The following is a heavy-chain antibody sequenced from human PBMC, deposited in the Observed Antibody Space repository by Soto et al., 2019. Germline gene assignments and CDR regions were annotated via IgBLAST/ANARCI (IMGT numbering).Heavy chain of an antibody. J-gene: IGHJ5*02. Sequence: EVQLVESGGGLVKPGGSLRLSCAGSGFMFSSYSMNWVRQAPGKGLEWVSSTSSSSGYIYYADSVKGRFTISRDNAKNSLYLQMNRLRAEDTAVYYCARGGAAAATLRGFTWFDPWGQGALVTVSS. CDR3: ARGGAAAATLRGFTWFDP. D-gene: IGHD6-13*01. CDR2: TSSSSGYI. CDR1: GFMFSSYS. V-gene: IGHV3-21*06.